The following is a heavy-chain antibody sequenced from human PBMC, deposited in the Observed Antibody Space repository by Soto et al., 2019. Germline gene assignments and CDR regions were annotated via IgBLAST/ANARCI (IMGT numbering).Heavy chain of an antibody. V-gene: IGHV4-34*01. CDR2: INHSGST. CDR3: ARDPYYDSSGYYNWFDP. CDR1: GGSFSGYY. D-gene: IGHD3-22*01. Sequence: PSETLSLTCAVYGGSFSGYYWSWIRQPPGKGLEWIGEINHSGSTNYNPSLKSRVTISVDTSKNQFSLKLSSVTAADTAVYYCARDPYYDSSGYYNWFDPWGQGTLVTVSS. J-gene: IGHJ5*02.